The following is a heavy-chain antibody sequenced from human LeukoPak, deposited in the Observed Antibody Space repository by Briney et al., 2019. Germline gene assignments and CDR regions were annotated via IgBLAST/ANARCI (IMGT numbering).Heavy chain of an antibody. CDR1: GGSMNNYY. V-gene: IGHV4-59*12. J-gene: IGHJ4*02. CDR2: SYYSGST. D-gene: IGHD3-10*01. CDR3: ARDPMSDDSGSYFDF. Sequence: SETLSLTCTVSGGSMNNYYWNWIRQPPGKGLEWIGYSYYSGSTNYNPSLKSRVTMSVDTSKNQFSLKLSSVTAADTAVYYCARDPMSDDSGSYFDFWGQGTLVTVSS.